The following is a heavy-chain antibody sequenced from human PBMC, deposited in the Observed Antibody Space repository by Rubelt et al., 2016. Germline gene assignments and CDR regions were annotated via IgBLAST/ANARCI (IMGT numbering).Heavy chain of an antibody. CDR2: IYYSGST. V-gene: IGHV4-31*03. CDR3: ARDSGSRIFDY. Sequence: QVQLQQWGAGLLKPSETLSLTCTVSGGSISSGGYYWSWIRQHPGKGLEWIGYIYYSGSTYYNPSLKSRDTISVDTSKNQVSLELGSVTGADTAVYYCARDSGSRIFDYWGQGTLVTVSS. J-gene: IGHJ4*02. CDR1: GGSISSGGYY. D-gene: IGHD2/OR15-2a*01.